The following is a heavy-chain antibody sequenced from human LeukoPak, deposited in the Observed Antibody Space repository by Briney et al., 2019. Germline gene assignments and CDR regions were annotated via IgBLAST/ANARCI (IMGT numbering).Heavy chain of an antibody. Sequence: PGGSLRLSCAASGFTFSSYGMHWVRQAPGKGLEWVAVIWYDGSNKYYADSVKGRFTISRDNSKNTLYLQMNSLRAEDTAVYYCAREQLACSGGSCHSTFDYWGQGTLVTVSS. CDR1: GFTFSSYG. V-gene: IGHV3-33*01. CDR2: IWYDGSNK. CDR3: AREQLACSGGSCHSTFDY. J-gene: IGHJ4*02. D-gene: IGHD2-15*01.